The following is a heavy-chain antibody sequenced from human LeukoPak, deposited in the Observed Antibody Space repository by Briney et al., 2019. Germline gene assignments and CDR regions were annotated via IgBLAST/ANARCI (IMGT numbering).Heavy chain of an antibody. V-gene: IGHV3-64*01. CDR2: ISSNGGST. CDR3: ASTTYGDYVGYYYYYMDV. D-gene: IGHD4-17*01. J-gene: IGHJ6*03. CDR1: GFTFSSYA. Sequence: PGGSLRLSCAASGFTFSSYAMHWVRQAPGKGLEYVSAISSNGGSTYYANSVKGRFTISRDNSKNTLYLQMGSLRAEDTAVYYCASTTYGDYVGYYYYYMDVWGKGTTVTISS.